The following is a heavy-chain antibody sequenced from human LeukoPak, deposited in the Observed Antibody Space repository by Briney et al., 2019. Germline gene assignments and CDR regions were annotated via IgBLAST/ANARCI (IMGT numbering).Heavy chain of an antibody. CDR3: ATTLPNYCSSTSCYADH. D-gene: IGHD2-2*01. CDR2: IYLGDSDT. CDR1: ECIFTSYW. Sequence: GESLKLSCKVAECIFTSYWIGWVREVPGKGLEWMGIIYLGDSDTRYRPSFQGQVTISADKSTKTAYLQWSSLKASDTAMYYCATTLPNYCSSTSCYADHWGQGTLVTVSS. V-gene: IGHV5-51*01. J-gene: IGHJ4*01.